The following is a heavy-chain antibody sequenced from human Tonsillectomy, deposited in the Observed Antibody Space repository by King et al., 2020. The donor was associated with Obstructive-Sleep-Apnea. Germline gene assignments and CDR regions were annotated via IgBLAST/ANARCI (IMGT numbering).Heavy chain of an antibody. Sequence: QLVQSGAEVKKPGSSVKVSCKAAGGTFSSYAISWVRQAPGQGLEWMGRIIPILGIANYAQKFQGRFMITADKSTSTAYMELSSLRSEDTAVYYCASGDIVVVVAATLDYWGQGTLVTVSS. D-gene: IGHD2-15*01. CDR1: GGTFSSYA. V-gene: IGHV1-69*04. CDR2: IIPILGIA. CDR3: ASGDIVVVVAATLDY. J-gene: IGHJ4*02.